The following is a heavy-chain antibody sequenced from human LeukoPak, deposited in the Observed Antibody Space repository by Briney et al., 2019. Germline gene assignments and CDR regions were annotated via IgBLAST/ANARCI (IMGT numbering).Heavy chain of an antibody. CDR3: AKSTLIRFDQRD. Sequence: GGSLRLSCAASGFTFSSYSMNWVRQAPGKGLEWVSAISGSGGSTYYADSVKGRFTISRDNSKNTLYLQTNSLRAEDTAVYYCAKSTLIRFDQRDWGQGTLVTVSS. J-gene: IGHJ4*02. D-gene: IGHD3-9*01. CDR1: GFTFSSYS. CDR2: ISGSGGST. V-gene: IGHV3-23*01.